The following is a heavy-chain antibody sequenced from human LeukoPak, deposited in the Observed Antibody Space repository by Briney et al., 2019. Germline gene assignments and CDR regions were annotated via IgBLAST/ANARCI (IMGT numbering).Heavy chain of an antibody. CDR2: IYPRDGST. V-gene: IGHV1-46*01. CDR3: ARDQEGFDY. J-gene: IGHJ4*02. CDR1: GYTFTSNY. Sequence: AAVKVSCKASGYTFTSNYIHWVRQAPGQGREWRGMIYPRDGSTSYAQKFQGRVTVTRDTPTSPVHMELSGLRSEDTAVYYCARDQEGFDYWGQGTLVTVSS.